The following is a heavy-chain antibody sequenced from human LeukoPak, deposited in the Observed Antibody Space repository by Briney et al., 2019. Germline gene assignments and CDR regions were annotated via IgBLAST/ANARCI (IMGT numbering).Heavy chain of an antibody. CDR2: ISAYNGNT. D-gene: IGHD6-13*01. CDR3: AGDTRIAAAGNYYY. Sequence: GASVKVSCKASDYTFTSYGISWVRQAPGQGLEWMGWISAYNGNTNYAQKLQGRVTMTTDTSTSTAYMELRSLRSDDTAVYYCAGDTRIAAAGNYYYWGQGTLVTVSS. V-gene: IGHV1-18*01. CDR1: DYTFTSYG. J-gene: IGHJ4*02.